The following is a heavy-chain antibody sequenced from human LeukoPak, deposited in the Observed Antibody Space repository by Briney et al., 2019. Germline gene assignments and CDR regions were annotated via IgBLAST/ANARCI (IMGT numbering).Heavy chain of an antibody. CDR2: IIPIFGTA. D-gene: IGHD6-13*01. Sequence: ASVKVSCKASGGTFISYAISWVRQAPGQGLEWVGGIIPIFGTANYAQKFQGRVTITADESTSTAYMELSSLRSEDTAVYYCAREDSSSWRKFDYWGQGTLVTVSS. V-gene: IGHV1-69*13. CDR1: GGTFISYA. J-gene: IGHJ4*02. CDR3: AREDSSSWRKFDY.